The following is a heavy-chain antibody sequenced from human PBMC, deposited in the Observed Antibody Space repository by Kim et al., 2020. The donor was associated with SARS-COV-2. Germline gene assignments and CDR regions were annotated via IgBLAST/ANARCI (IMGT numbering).Heavy chain of an antibody. V-gene: IGHV5-10-1*01. CDR3: ARQIKHGSGSYYNLPDY. J-gene: IGHJ4*02. Sequence: GESLKISCKGSGYSFTSYWITWVRQMPGKGLEWMGRIDPSDSYTNYSPAFQGHVTISADKSLSTAYLQWSSLKASDTAMYYCARQIKHGSGSYYNLPDYWGQGTLVTVSS. CDR1: GYSFTSYW. CDR2: IDPSDSYT. D-gene: IGHD3-10*01.